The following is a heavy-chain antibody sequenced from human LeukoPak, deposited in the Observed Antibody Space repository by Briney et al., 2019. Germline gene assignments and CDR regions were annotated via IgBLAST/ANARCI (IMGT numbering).Heavy chain of an antibody. CDR2: IKQDGSEK. V-gene: IGHV3-7*01. CDR3: ARAEGYSSSWYQYYFDY. D-gene: IGHD6-13*01. Sequence: GGSLRLSCAASGFTFSSYWMSWVRQAPGKGLGWVANIKQDGSEKYYVDSVKGRFTISRDNAKNSLYLQMNSLRAEDTAVYYCARAEGYSSSWYQYYFDYWGQGTLVTVSS. CDR1: GFTFSSYW. J-gene: IGHJ4*02.